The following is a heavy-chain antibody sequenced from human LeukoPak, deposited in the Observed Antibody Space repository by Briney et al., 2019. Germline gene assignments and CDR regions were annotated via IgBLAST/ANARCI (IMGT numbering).Heavy chain of an antibody. Sequence: GGSLRLSCAASGFTFSSYGMHWVREAPGKGVEWVSVISYDGSNTYYADSVKGRFTISRDNSKNTLYLQMNSLRAEDTAVYYCAKIVGLRDYYYGMDVWGQGTTVTVSS. CDR2: ISYDGSNT. J-gene: IGHJ6*02. CDR3: AKIVGLRDYYYGMDV. D-gene: IGHD4-17*01. V-gene: IGHV3-30*18. CDR1: GFTFSSYG.